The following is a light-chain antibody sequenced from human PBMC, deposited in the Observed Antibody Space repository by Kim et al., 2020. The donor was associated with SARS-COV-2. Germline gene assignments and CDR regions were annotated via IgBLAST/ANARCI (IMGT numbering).Light chain of an antibody. CDR1: QNVLYSSNNKNY. CDR3: QQFYSSPYT. CDR2: WAS. J-gene: IGKJ2*01. V-gene: IGKV4-1*01. Sequence: RATINCNSSQNVLYSSNNKNYLAWYQQRPGQPPKLLIYWASTREFGVPDRFSGSGSGTDFTLTISSLQAEDVAVYYCQQFYSSPYTFGQGTKLEI.